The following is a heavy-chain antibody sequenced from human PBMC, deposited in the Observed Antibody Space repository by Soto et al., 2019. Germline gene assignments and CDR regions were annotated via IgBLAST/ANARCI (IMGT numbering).Heavy chain of an antibody. Sequence: ASVKVSCKASGYTFTGYYIHWVRQAPGQGLEWMGWINPNSGGTNYAQKFQGWVTMTRDTSISTAYMELSRLRSDDTAVYYCARDKMITFGGVIEYYYYYYGMDVWGQGTTVTV. CDR3: ARDKMITFGGVIEYYYYYYGMDV. V-gene: IGHV1-2*04. J-gene: IGHJ6*02. CDR1: GYTFTGYY. CDR2: INPNSGGT. D-gene: IGHD3-16*01.